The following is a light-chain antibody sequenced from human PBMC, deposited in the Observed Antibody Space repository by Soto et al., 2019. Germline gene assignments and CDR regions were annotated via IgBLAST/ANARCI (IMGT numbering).Light chain of an antibody. V-gene: IGKV3-20*01. J-gene: IGKJ1*01. CDR1: QSVSNSF. Sequence: EIVLTQSPGTLSLSPGERATLSCRASQSVSNSFLAWYQQKPGQAPRLLIYGASSRATGIPDRFSGSGSGTDLTLTISRREPEDLAVYYCQQYGSAPWTFGQGTKVEIK. CDR2: GAS. CDR3: QQYGSAPWT.